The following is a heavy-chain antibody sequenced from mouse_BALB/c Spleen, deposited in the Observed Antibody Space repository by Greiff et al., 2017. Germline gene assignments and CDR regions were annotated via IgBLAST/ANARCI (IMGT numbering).Heavy chain of an antibody. Sequence: VQLVESGAELVKPGASVKLSCKASGYTFTSYYMYWVKQRPGQGLEWIGEINPSNGGTNFNEKFKSKATLTVDKSSSTAYMQLSSLTSEDSAVYYCTRGGFYYYGSSFDYWGQGTTLTVSS. J-gene: IGHJ2*01. D-gene: IGHD1-1*01. CDR2: INPSNGGT. V-gene: IGHV1S81*02. CDR1: GYTFTSYY. CDR3: TRGGFYYYGSSFDY.